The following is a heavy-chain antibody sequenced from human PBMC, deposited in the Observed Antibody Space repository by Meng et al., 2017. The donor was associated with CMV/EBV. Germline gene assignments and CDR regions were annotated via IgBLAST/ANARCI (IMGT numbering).Heavy chain of an antibody. CDR3: ANFHYDMIVVGGNAFDI. D-gene: IGHD3-22*01. CDR2: ISGSGGST. CDR1: GFTFSSYA. Sequence: GGSLRLSCAASGFTFSSYAMSWVRQAPGKGLEWVSAISGSGGSTYYADSVKGRFTISRDNSKNTLYLQMNSLRAEDTAVYYCANFHYDMIVVGGNAFDIWGQETMVTVSS. V-gene: IGHV3-23*01. J-gene: IGHJ3*02.